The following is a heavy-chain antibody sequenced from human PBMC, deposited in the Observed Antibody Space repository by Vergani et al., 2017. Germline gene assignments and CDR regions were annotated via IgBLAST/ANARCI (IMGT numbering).Heavy chain of an antibody. CDR3: ARQPARRTSWYRAFDI. J-gene: IGHJ3*02. CDR1: GYSFTSYW. V-gene: IGHV5-51*01. CDR2: IYPGDSDT. Sequence: EVQLVQSGAEVKTPGESLTISCKGSGYSFTSYWIGWVRQMPGKGLEWMGIIYPGDSDTRYSPSFQGQVTISADKSISTAYLQWSSLKASDTAMYYCARQPARRTSWYRAFDIWGQGTMVTVSS. D-gene: IGHD6-13*01.